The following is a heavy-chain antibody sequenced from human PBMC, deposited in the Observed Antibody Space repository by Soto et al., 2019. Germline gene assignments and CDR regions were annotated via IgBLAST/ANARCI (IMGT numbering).Heavy chain of an antibody. CDR1: GGSISSYY. V-gene: IGHV4-59*01. Sequence: QVQLQESGPGLVKPSETLSLTCTVSGGSISSYYWSWIRQPPGKGLEWIGYIYYSGSTNYNPSLKSRVPISVDTSKNQFSLKLSAVTAADTAVYYCASLRITGYSSGWYRLDYWGQGTLVTVSS. CDR2: IYYSGST. CDR3: ASLRITGYSSGWYRLDY. D-gene: IGHD6-19*01. J-gene: IGHJ4*02.